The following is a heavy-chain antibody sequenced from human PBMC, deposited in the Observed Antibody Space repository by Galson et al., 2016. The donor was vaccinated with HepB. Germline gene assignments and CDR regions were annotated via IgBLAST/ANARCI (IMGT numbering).Heavy chain of an antibody. CDR1: GFTFSIYG. J-gene: IGHJ4*02. V-gene: IGHV3-23*01. CDR2: VNPTGGTT. D-gene: IGHD2-15*01. Sequence: SLRLSCAASGFTFSIYGMHWVRQAPGKGLEWVSGVNPTGGTTYYADAVKGRFIIYRDNSKNTLFLQMSSLRADDTAVYYCAKALMGRETAASFDYWGQGALVTVSS. CDR3: AKALMGRETAASFDY.